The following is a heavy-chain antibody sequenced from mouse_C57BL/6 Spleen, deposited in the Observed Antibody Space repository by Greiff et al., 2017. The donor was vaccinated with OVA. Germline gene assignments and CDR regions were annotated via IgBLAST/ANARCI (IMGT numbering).Heavy chain of an antibody. CDR3: ARENYGNPYAMDY. J-gene: IGHJ4*01. CDR2: IFPGSGST. V-gene: IGHV1-75*01. D-gene: IGHD2-1*01. Sequence: QVQLKESGPELVKPGASVKISCKASGYTFTDYYINWVKQRPGQGLEWIGWIFPGSGSTYYNEKFKGKATLTVDKSSSTAYMLLSSLTSEDSAVYFCARENYGNPYAMDYWGQGTSVTVSS. CDR1: GYTFTDYY.